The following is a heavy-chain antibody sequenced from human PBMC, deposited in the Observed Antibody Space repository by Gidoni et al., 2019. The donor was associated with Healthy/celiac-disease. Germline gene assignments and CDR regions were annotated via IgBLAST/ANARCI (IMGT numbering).Heavy chain of an antibody. D-gene: IGHD3-10*01. CDR3: ARHRPGITMVQSYVGDMDV. Sequence: EVQLVQSGAEVKKPGESLKISCKGSGYSFTSYCIGWVRQMPGKGLEWMGIIYPGDSDTRYSPSFQGQVTISADKSISTAYLQWSSLKASDTAMYYCARHRPGITMVQSYVGDMDVWGKGTTVTVSS. J-gene: IGHJ6*03. CDR2: IYPGDSDT. CDR1: GYSFTSYC. V-gene: IGHV5-51*01.